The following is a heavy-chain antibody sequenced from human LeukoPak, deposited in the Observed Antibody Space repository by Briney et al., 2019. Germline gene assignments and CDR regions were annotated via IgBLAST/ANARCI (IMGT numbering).Heavy chain of an antibody. J-gene: IGHJ4*02. Sequence: ASVKVSCKASGYTFTSYAMNWVRQAPGQGLEWMGWINTNTGSPTYAQGFTGRFVFSLDTSVSTAYLQISSLKAEDTAVYYCARVKVRGPTYYFHYWGQGTLVTVSS. V-gene: IGHV7-4-1*02. CDR3: ARVKVRGPTYYFHY. CDR2: INTNTGSP. D-gene: IGHD3-10*01. CDR1: GYTFTSYA.